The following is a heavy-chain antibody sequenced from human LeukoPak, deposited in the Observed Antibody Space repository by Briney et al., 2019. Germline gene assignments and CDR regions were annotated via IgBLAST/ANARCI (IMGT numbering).Heavy chain of an antibody. V-gene: IGHV3-23*01. CDR2: ISGSGGST. D-gene: IGHD3-3*01. Sequence: PGGSPRLSCAASGFTFSSYAMSWVRQAPGKGLEWVSAISGSGGSTYYADSVKGRFTISRDNSKNTLYLQMNSLRAEDTAVYYCAKVPYYDFWSGYSVFDYWGQGTLVTVSS. J-gene: IGHJ4*02. CDR1: GFTFSSYA. CDR3: AKVPYYDFWSGYSVFDY.